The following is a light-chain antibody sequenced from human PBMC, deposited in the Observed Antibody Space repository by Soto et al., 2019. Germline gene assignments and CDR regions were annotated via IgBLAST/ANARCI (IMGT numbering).Light chain of an antibody. Sequence: DIQMTQSPSSLSASVGDRVAITCRASLSVATFLNWYQQRPGEAPKLLIYGASTLQSGVPARFRGSGSGTDFTLTISSLQREDSATYYCQQYNDSFPYTFGQGTKLEIK. J-gene: IGKJ2*01. CDR3: QQYNDSFPYT. CDR2: GAS. CDR1: LSVATF. V-gene: IGKV1-39*01.